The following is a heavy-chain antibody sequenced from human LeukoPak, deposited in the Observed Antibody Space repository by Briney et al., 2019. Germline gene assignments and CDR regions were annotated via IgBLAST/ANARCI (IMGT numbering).Heavy chain of an antibody. Sequence: SETLSLTCTVSGGSISSSSYYWGWIRQPPGKGLEWIGSIYYSGSTNYNPSLKSRVTISVDTSKNQFSLKLSSVTAAVTAVYYCARGPDYGGNSVDYWGQGTLVTVSS. D-gene: IGHD4-23*01. V-gene: IGHV4-39*07. CDR2: IYYSGST. J-gene: IGHJ4*02. CDR1: GGSISSSSYY. CDR3: ARGPDYGGNSVDY.